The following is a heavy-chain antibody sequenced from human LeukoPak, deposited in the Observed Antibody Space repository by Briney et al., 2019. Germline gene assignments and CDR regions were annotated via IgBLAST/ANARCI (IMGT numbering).Heavy chain of an antibody. D-gene: IGHD3-9*01. V-gene: IGHV3-30*01. CDR1: EFTFSHFA. CDR2: VSSHGNDG. Sequence: GGSLRLSCAVSEFTFSHFAMHWVRQAPGKGLEWVAVVSSHGNDGYYADSVKGRFTISRDNSKNTLYLQIDSLRAEDTAIYYCAKWYFDWLGASDIWGQGTMVTVSS. CDR3: AKWYFDWLGASDI. J-gene: IGHJ3*02.